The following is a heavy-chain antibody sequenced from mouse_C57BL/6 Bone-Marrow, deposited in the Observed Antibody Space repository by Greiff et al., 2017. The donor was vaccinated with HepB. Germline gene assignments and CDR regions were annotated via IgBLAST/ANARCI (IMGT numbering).Heavy chain of an antibody. CDR1: GYSITSGYY. Sequence: EVKLMESGPGLVKPSQSLSLTCSVPGYSITSGYYWNWIRQFPGNKLEWMGYISYDGSNNYNPSLKNRISITRDTSKNQFFLKLNSVTTEDTATYYCARDGYYGYFDVWGTGTTVTVSS. CDR3: ARDGYYGYFDV. D-gene: IGHD2-2*01. J-gene: IGHJ1*03. CDR2: ISYDGSN. V-gene: IGHV3-6*01.